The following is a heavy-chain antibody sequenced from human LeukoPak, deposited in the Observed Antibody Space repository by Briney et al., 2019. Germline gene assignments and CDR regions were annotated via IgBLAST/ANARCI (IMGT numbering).Heavy chain of an antibody. CDR3: ARAILKRITMIPVDY. Sequence: PGGSLGLSCAASGFTFTSYAMHWVRQAPGKGLEWVAVISYDGSNKYYADSVKGRFTISRDNSKNTLYLQMNSLRAEDTAVYYCARAILKRITMIPVDYWGQGTLVTVSS. J-gene: IGHJ4*02. D-gene: IGHD3-22*01. CDR2: ISYDGSNK. CDR1: GFTFTSYA. V-gene: IGHV3-30-3*01.